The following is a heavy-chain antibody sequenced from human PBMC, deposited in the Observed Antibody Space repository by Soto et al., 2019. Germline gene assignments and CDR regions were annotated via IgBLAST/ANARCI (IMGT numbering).Heavy chain of an antibody. D-gene: IGHD2-2*02. Sequence: SETLSLTCAVSGGSISSGGYYWSWIRQHPGKGLEWIGYIYYSGSTYYNPSLKSRVTISVDTSKNQFSLKLSSVTAADTAVYYCARGRARVVLVVPAAKPWFDPWGQGTLVTVSS. CDR2: IYYSGST. CDR3: ARGRARVVLVVPAAKPWFDP. J-gene: IGHJ5*02. CDR1: GGSISSGGYY. V-gene: IGHV4-31*11.